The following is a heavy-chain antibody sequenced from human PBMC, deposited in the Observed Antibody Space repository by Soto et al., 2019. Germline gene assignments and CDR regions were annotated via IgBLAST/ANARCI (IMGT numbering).Heavy chain of an antibody. V-gene: IGHV3-33*01. Sequence: PGGSLRLSCAASGFTFSSYGMHWVRQAPGKGLEWVAVIWYDGSNKYYADSVKGRFTISRDNSKNTLYLQMNSLRAEDTAVYYCARDNIAVAGTWFSYYYGMDAWGQGTTVTVSS. J-gene: IGHJ6*02. D-gene: IGHD6-19*01. CDR3: ARDNIAVAGTWFSYYYGMDA. CDR2: IWYDGSNK. CDR1: GFTFSSYG.